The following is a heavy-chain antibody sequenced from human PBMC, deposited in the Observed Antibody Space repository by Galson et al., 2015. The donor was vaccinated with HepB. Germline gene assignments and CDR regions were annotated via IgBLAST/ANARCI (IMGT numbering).Heavy chain of an antibody. CDR3: ARDAQGYYGSGSYRDAFDI. J-gene: IGHJ3*02. V-gene: IGHV1-69*13. CDR1: GGTFSSYA. CDR2: IIPIFGTA. D-gene: IGHD3-10*01. Sequence: SVKVSCKASGGTFSSYAISWVRQAPGQGLEWMGGIIPIFGTANYAQKFQGRVTITADESTSTAYMELSSLRSDDTAVYYCARDAQGYYGSGSYRDAFDIWGQGTMVTVSS.